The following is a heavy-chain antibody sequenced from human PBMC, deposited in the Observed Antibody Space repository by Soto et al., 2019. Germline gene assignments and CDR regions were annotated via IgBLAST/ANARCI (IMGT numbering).Heavy chain of an antibody. V-gene: IGHV3-30-3*01. J-gene: IGHJ4*02. CDR2: ISYDGSNK. CDR3: ARDSAPPAH. Sequence: GSLRLSCAASGFTFSSYAMHWARQAPGKGLEWVAVISYDGSNKYYADSVKGRFTISRDNPKNTLYLQMNSLRAEDTAVYYCARDSAPPAHWGQGTLVTVSS. CDR1: GFTFSSYA. D-gene: IGHD3-10*01.